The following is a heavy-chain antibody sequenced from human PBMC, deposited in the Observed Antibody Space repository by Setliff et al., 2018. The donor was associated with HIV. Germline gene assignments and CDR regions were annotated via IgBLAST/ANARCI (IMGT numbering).Heavy chain of an antibody. CDR3: AREGSFVPAAPLGNGNRILDF. Sequence: ASVKVSCKASGYTFTNYYMHWVRQAPGQGLEWMGIVNPSGGSTSHAQKFQGRVNMTRDTSTSTVHMEVSSLRSEDTAVYYCAREGSFVPAAPLGNGNRILDFWGQGTLVTVSS. CDR1: GYTFTNYY. D-gene: IGHD2-2*01. J-gene: IGHJ4*02. CDR2: VNPSGGST. V-gene: IGHV1-46*01.